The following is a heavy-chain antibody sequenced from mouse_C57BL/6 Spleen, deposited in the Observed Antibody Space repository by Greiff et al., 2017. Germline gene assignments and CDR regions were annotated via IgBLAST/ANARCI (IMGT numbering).Heavy chain of an antibody. D-gene: IGHD1-1*01. J-gene: IGHJ2*01. CDR1: GYTFTSYW. CDR3: VFLRSLDY. Sequence: QVQLQQPGAELVRPGTSVKLSCKASGYTFTSYWMHWVKQRPGQGLEWIGVIDPSDSYTNSNQKFKGKATLTVDTSASTAYMQLSSLASDDSAVSCGVFLRSLDYWGQGTTLTVSA. V-gene: IGHV1-59*01. CDR2: IDPSDSYT.